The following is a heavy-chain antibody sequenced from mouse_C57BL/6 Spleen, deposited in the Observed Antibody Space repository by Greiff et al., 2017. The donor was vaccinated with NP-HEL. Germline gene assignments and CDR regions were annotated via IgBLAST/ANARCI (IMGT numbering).Heavy chain of an antibody. CDR1: GFTFSSYG. CDR2: ISSGGSYT. Sequence: EVMLVESGGDLVKPGGSLKLSCAASGFTFSSYGMSWVRQTPDKRLEWVATISSGGSYTYYPDSVKGRFTISRDNAKNTLYLQMSSLKSEDTAMYYCARQVGLRHYYAMDYWGQGTSVTVSS. V-gene: IGHV5-6*01. J-gene: IGHJ4*01. D-gene: IGHD2-4*01. CDR3: ARQVGLRHYYAMDY.